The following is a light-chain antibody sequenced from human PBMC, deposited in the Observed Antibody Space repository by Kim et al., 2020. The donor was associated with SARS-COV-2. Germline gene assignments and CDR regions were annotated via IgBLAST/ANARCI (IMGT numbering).Light chain of an antibody. CDR3: QSYDSSLSGYV. J-gene: IGLJ1*01. Sequence: QSVLTQPPSVSGAPGQRVTISCTGSSSNLGAGYDVNWYQQLPGTDPKLLIYANSNRPSGVPGRFSGSKSGSSASLAITGLQAEDETDYYCQSYDSSLSGYVFGTGTQLTVL. CDR1: SSNLGAGYD. CDR2: ANS. V-gene: IGLV1-40*01.